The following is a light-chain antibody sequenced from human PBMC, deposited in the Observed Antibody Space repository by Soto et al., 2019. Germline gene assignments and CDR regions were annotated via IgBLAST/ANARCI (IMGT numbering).Light chain of an antibody. V-gene: IGKV1-39*01. J-gene: IGKJ5*01. Sequence: DIQMTQSPSSLSASVGDRVTITCRASQSISSYLNWYQQKPGKAPKLLMYAASSLQSGVPSRFSGSGSGTDFILTIISLQPEDFATYYCQQSYSTPVTFGQGTRLEIK. CDR1: QSISSY. CDR3: QQSYSTPVT. CDR2: AAS.